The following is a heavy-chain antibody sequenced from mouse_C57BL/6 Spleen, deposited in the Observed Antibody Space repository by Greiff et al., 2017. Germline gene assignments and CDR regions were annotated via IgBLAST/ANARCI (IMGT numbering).Heavy chain of an antibody. CDR1: GYAFSSSW. J-gene: IGHJ3*01. V-gene: IGHV1-82*01. CDR2: IYPGDGDT. Sequence: QVQLKESGPELVKPGASVKISCKASGYAFSSSWMNWVKQRPGKGLEWIGRIYPGDGDTNYNGKFKGKATLTADKSSSTAYMQLSSLTSEDSAVYFCARSCDYDAWFAYWGQGTLVTVSA. D-gene: IGHD2-4*01. CDR3: ARSCDYDAWFAY.